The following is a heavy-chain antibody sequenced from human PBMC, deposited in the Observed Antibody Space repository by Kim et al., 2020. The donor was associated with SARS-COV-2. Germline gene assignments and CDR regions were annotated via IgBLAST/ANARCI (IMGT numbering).Heavy chain of an antibody. D-gene: IGHD3-16*01. CDR3: ARQGRTADYDHNEYFQH. Sequence: GESLKISCKGSGYSFTNYWIGWVRQMPGKGLEWMGIIYPGDSDSRYSPSFQGHVTISADKSISTAYLQWSSLKASDTAMYYCARQGRTADYDHNEYFQHWGQGTLVTVSS. CDR2: IYPGDSDS. V-gene: IGHV5-51*01. J-gene: IGHJ1*01. CDR1: GYSFTNYW.